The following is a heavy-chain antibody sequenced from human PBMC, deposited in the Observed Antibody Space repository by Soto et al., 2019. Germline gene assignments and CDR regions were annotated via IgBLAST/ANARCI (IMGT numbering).Heavy chain of an antibody. CDR1: GGTFSSYA. V-gene: IGHV1-69*01. D-gene: IGHD6-13*01. Sequence: QVQLVQSGAEVKKPGSSVKVSCKASGGTFSSYAISWVRQAPGQGLEWMGGIIPIFGTANYAQKFQGSVTITADEYTRTAYIELSSLRSEDTAVYYCAREHGIEAAGSFDYWGQGTLVTVSS. CDR2: IIPIFGTA. CDR3: AREHGIEAAGSFDY. J-gene: IGHJ4*02.